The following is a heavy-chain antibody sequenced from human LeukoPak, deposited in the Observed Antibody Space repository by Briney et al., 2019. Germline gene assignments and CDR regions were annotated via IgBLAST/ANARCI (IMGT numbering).Heavy chain of an antibody. V-gene: IGHV4-34*01. CDR1: GGSFSGYY. D-gene: IGHD3-22*01. Sequence: SETLSLTCAVYGGSFSGYYWNWIRQPPGMGLEWIGEINHRGGTGYNPSLKSRVTMSVDTPKNVFSLKLSSVTAADTAVYYCARAYYYDSSAAIDYWGQGILVTVSS. CDR2: INHRGGT. CDR3: ARAYYYDSSAAIDY. J-gene: IGHJ4*02.